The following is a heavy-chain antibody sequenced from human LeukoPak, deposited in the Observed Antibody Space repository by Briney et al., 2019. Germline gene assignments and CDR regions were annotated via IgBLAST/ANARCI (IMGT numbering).Heavy chain of an antibody. CDR1: GGSISSGGYS. Sequence: SQTLSLTCAVSGGSISSGGYSWSWIRQPPGTGLEWIGYIYHSGSTYYNPSLKSRVTISVGRSKNQFSLKLSSVTAADAAVYYCARAPGGGFDPWGQGTLVTVSS. J-gene: IGHJ5*02. CDR3: ARAPGGGFDP. V-gene: IGHV4-30-2*01. D-gene: IGHD3-10*01. CDR2: IYHSGST.